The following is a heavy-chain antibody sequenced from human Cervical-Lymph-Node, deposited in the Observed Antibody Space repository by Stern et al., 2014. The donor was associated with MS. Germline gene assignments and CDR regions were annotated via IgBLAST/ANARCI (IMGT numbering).Heavy chain of an antibody. Sequence: QVTLKESGPTLVKPTQTLTLTCTFSGFSLTASGMGVGWLRQPPGKALEWLALIWDDDQLSSPSLKNRLTITKDTSKNQVVLTMTNMDPADTATYFCARSTGSRFDRWGQGTRVTVSS. CDR2: IWDDDQ. J-gene: IGHJ4*02. D-gene: IGHD3-3*01. CDR3: ARSTGSRFDR. V-gene: IGHV2-5*02. CDR1: GFSLTASGMG.